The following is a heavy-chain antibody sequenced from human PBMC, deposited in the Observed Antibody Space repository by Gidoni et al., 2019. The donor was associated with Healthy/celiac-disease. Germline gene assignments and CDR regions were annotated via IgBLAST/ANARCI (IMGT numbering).Heavy chain of an antibody. V-gene: IGHV3-9*01. CDR1: GFTFDAYA. Sequence: EVQLVESGGGLVQPGRSLRLSCAASGFTFDAYAMHWVRQAPGKGLEWVSGISWNRGSIGYADSVKGRFTISRDNAKNSLYLQMNSLRAEDTALYYCAKDIRAYSGSYPNWFDPWGQGTLVTVSS. D-gene: IGHD1-26*01. CDR3: AKDIRAYSGSYPNWFDP. CDR2: ISWNRGSI. J-gene: IGHJ5*02.